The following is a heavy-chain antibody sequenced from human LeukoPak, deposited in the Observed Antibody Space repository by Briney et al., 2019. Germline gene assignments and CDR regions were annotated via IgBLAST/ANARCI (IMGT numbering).Heavy chain of an antibody. CDR3: ARVQSAYCSSTSCYGGYFDY. CDR1: GYTFTSYA. Sequence: ASVKVSCKASGYTFTSYAMHWVRQAPGQRLEWMGWINAGNGNTKYSQKFQGRVTITRDTSASTAYMELSSLRSEDTAVYYCARVQSAYCSSTSCYGGYFDYWGQGTLVTLSS. D-gene: IGHD2-2*01. J-gene: IGHJ4*02. CDR2: INAGNGNT. V-gene: IGHV1-3*01.